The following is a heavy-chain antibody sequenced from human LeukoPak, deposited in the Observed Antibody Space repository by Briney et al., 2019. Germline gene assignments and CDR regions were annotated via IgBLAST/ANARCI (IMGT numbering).Heavy chain of an antibody. CDR3: ARDFAIVATGTGYYYYGMDV. CDR1: GGSISSSNW. D-gene: IGHD5-12*01. CDR2: IYHSGST. V-gene: IGHV4-4*02. J-gene: IGHJ6*02. Sequence: SETLSLTCAVSGGSISSSNWWSGVRQPPGKGLEWIGEIYHSGSTNYNPSLKSRVTISVDTSKSQFSLKLSSVTAADTAVYYCARDFAIVATGTGYYYYGMDVWGQGTTVTVSS.